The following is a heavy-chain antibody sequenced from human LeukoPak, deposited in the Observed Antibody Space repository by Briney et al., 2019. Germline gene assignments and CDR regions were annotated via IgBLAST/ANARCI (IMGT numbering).Heavy chain of an antibody. J-gene: IGHJ4*02. CDR1: GYTFTSYD. Sequence: ASVKVSCKASGYTFTSYDINWVRQATGQGLEWMGWMNPNSGNTGYAQKFQGRVTMTRNTSISTAYMELSSLRSEDTAVYYCARVVYDYVWGSYRAYYFDYWGQGTLVTVSS. D-gene: IGHD3-16*02. CDR3: ARVVYDYVWGSYRAYYFDY. V-gene: IGHV1-8*01. CDR2: MNPNSGNT.